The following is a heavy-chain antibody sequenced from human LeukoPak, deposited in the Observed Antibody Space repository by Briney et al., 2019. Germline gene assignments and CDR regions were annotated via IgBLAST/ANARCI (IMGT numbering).Heavy chain of an antibody. V-gene: IGHV3-21*01. J-gene: IGHJ4*02. CDR3: ARDAYCGGVCYPLYLEY. Sequence: PGGSPRLSCAASGFTFSSYTMTWVRQAPGKGLEWVSSISSSSSYIYYADSVKGRFTISRDNAKNSLYLQMNSLRAEDTAVYYCARDAYCGGVCYPLYLEYWGQGTLVTVSS. CDR2: ISSSSSYI. D-gene: IGHD2-21*02. CDR1: GFTFSSYT.